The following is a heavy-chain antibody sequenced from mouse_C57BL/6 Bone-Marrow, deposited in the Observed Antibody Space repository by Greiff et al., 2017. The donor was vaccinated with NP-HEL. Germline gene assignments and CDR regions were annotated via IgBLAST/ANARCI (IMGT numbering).Heavy chain of an antibody. CDR3: TREYYGSSYAFAY. V-gene: IGHV14-1*01. CDR1: GFNIKDYY. Sequence: EVQLQQSGAELVRPGASVKLSCTASGFNIKDYYMHWVKQRPEQGLEWIGRIDPEDGDTEYAPKFQGKATMTADTSSNTAYLQPSSLTSEDTAVEYCTREYYGSSYAFAYWGQGTLVTVSA. CDR2: IDPEDGDT. D-gene: IGHD1-1*01. J-gene: IGHJ3*01.